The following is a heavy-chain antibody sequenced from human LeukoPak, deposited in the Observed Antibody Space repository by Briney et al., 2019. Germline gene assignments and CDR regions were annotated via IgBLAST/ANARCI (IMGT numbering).Heavy chain of an antibody. D-gene: IGHD1-26*01. CDR3: ARDVIVGAPGADY. J-gene: IGHJ4*02. CDR1: GLTLSAYW. CDR2: IKQDGSEK. V-gene: IGHV3-7*01. Sequence: GGSLRLSCAASGLTLSAYWMSWFRQAPGKGLEWVANIKQDGSEKIYVGSVKGRFTISRDNAKNSLYLQMNRLRVEDTAVYYCARDVIVGAPGADYWGQGTLVTVSS.